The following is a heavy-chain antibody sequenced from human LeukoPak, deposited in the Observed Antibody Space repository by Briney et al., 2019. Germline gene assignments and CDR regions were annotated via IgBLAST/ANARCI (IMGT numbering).Heavy chain of an antibody. D-gene: IGHD2-8*02. CDR1: GFPFSTYT. V-gene: IGHV3-21*01. Sequence: GGSLRLSCAASGFPFSTYTMNWVRQAPGKGLEWVSCISSSSSYIYYADSMKGRFTISRDNTKNSLYLQMNNLRAEDTAVYYCARDRRYFDTGGLGGPDYWGQGTLVTVSS. J-gene: IGHJ4*02. CDR2: ISSSSSYI. CDR3: ARDRRYFDTGGLGGPDY.